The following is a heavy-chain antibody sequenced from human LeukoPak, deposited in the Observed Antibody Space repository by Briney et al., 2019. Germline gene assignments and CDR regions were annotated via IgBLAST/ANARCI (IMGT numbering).Heavy chain of an antibody. V-gene: IGHV4-59*08. CDR1: GGSISSYY. CDR3: ARQVSGYYLDY. CDR2: IYYSGST. D-gene: IGHD3-22*01. J-gene: IGHJ4*02. Sequence: SETLSLTCTVSGGSISSYYWSWIRQPPGKGLEWIGYIYYSGSTNYNPSLKSRVTISVDTSKNQFSLKLSSVTAADTAVYYCARQVSGYYLDYWGQGTLVTVSS.